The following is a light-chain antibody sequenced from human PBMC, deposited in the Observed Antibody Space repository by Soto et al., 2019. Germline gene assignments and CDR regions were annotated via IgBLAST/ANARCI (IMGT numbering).Light chain of an antibody. J-gene: IGKJ2*01. Sequence: DTVMTQSPVTLSVSPGERVTLSCRASQDIISNLAWYQQKRGQAPRVLIYGASTRATGVPDRFSGSGSGTEFTLTITSLQSEDSAIYYCQQYYDIPYTFGQGTRLEI. CDR2: GAS. CDR3: QQYYDIPYT. V-gene: IGKV3-15*01. CDR1: QDIISN.